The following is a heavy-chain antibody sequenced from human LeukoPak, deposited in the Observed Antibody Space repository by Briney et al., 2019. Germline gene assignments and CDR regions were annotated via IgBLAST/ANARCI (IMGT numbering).Heavy chain of an antibody. J-gene: IGHJ2*01. CDR2: ISWNSGSI. CDR1: GFTFDDYA. V-gene: IGHV3-9*01. D-gene: IGHD3-22*01. CDR3: AKGSDDSSGYYYLNLYFDL. Sequence: GGSLRLSCAASGFTFDDYAMHWVRQAPGKGLEWVSGISWNSGSIGYADSVKGRFTISRDNAKSSLYLQMNSLRAEDTALYYCAKGSDDSSGYYYLNLYFDLWGRGTLVTVSS.